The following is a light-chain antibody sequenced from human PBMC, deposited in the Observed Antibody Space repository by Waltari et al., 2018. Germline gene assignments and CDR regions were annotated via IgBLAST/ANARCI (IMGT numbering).Light chain of an antibody. Sequence: EIVMTQSPATLSVSPGERATLSCRASQSVSSNLAWYQQKPGQAPRLLIYGASTRATGIPARFSGSGSGPELTLTISSLQSEDFAVYYCQQYNNWPPWWTFGQGTKVEFK. CDR1: QSVSSN. V-gene: IGKV3-15*01. CDR2: GAS. CDR3: QQYNNWPPWWT. J-gene: IGKJ1*01.